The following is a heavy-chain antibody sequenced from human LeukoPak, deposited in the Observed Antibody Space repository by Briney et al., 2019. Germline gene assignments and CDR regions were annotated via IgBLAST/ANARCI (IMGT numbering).Heavy chain of an antibody. CDR3: ARGMTTIVVVPATIGNFDWFES. D-gene: IGHD2-2*02. J-gene: IGHJ5*01. CDR1: GYTFTDYY. Sequence: ASVKVSCKASGYTFTDYYMHWVRQAPGQGLEWMGWINPNSGGTNYAQKFQGRVTMTRDTSISTAYMELSRLRSDDTAVYYCARGMTTIVVVPATIGNFDWFESWGQGTLVTVSS. CDR2: INPNSGGT. V-gene: IGHV1-2*02.